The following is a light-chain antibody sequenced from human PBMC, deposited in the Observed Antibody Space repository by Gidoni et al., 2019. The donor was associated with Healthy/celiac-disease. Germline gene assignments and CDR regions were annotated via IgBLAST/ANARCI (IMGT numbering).Light chain of an antibody. J-gene: IGKJ4*01. CDR3: QQSYSTPLT. V-gene: IGKV1-39*01. Sequence: DIQMTQSPSSLSASVGDRVTITCRASQSISSYLNWYQQKPGKAPTLLIYAASSLQSGVPSRFSGSGSGTDFPLTISSLHPADFATYYCQQSYSTPLTFGGGTKVELK. CDR1: QSISSY. CDR2: AAS.